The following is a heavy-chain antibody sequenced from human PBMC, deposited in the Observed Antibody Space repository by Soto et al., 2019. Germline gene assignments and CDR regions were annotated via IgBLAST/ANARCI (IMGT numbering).Heavy chain of an antibody. D-gene: IGHD2-2*01. V-gene: IGHV3-23*01. J-gene: IGHJ4*02. CDR1: GFTFSSYA. CDR2: ISGSGGST. Sequence: GGSLRLSCAASGFTFSSYAMSWVRQAPGKGLEWVSAISGSGGSTYYADSVKGRFTISRDNSKNTLYLQMNSLRAEDTAVYYCAKDNIKYQLLRPFDYWGQGTLVTVSS. CDR3: AKDNIKYQLLRPFDY.